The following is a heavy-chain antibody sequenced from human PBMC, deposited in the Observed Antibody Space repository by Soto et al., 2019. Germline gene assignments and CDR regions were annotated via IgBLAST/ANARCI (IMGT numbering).Heavy chain of an antibody. J-gene: IGHJ6*02. CDR2: FDPEDGET. Sequence: ASVKVSCKVSGYTLTELSMHWVRQAPGKGLEWMGGFDPEDGETIYAQKFQGRVTMTEDTSTDTAYMELSSLRSEDTAVYYCATDRTMVRGYYYYGMDVWGQGTTVTVSS. CDR1: GYTLTELS. V-gene: IGHV1-24*01. D-gene: IGHD3-10*01. CDR3: ATDRTMVRGYYYYGMDV.